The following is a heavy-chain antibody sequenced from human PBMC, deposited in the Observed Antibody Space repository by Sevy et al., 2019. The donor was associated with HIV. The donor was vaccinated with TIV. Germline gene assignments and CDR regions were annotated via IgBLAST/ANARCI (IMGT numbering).Heavy chain of an antibody. CDR2: INHSGST. CDR1: GGSFSGYY. Sequence: SETLSLTCAVYGGSFSGYYWSWIRQPPGKGLEWIGEINHSGSTNYNPSLKSRVTISVDTSKNQFSLKLSSVTAADTVVYYCARGKRYSNYLYYYYYGMDVWGQGTTVTVSS. CDR3: ARGKRYSNYLYYYYYGMDV. J-gene: IGHJ6*02. D-gene: IGHD4-4*01. V-gene: IGHV4-34*01.